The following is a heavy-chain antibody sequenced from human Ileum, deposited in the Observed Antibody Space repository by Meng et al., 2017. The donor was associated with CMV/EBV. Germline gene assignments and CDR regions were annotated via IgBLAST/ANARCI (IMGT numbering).Heavy chain of an antibody. D-gene: IGHD2-8*02. CDR3: TPGGGGVGD. CDR2: IKKTADGETT. CDR1: GIKCNDAS. V-gene: IGHV3-15*01. Sequence: LCGAASGIKCNDASLSGVRQATGKGLEWVGLIKKTADGETTDYAETVKGRFTISRDDSKNTLYVQMNSLKSEDTAVYYCTPGGGGVGDWGQGTLVTVSS. J-gene: IGHJ4*02.